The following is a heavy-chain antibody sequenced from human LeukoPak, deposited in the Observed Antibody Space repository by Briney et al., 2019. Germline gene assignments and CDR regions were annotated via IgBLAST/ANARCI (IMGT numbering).Heavy chain of an antibody. CDR3: ARDRRRGTDYFDY. CDR2: IVPVLGTA. CDR1: GGTFSNYA. D-gene: IGHD2-8*02. J-gene: IGHJ4*02. Sequence: SVKVSCKTSGGTFSNYAINWVRQAPGQGLDWLGGIVPVLGTANYAQKFQGRVTITTDESTSTVYMEPSSLRSEDTAVYYCARDRRRGTDYFDYWGQGTLVTVSS. V-gene: IGHV1-69*05.